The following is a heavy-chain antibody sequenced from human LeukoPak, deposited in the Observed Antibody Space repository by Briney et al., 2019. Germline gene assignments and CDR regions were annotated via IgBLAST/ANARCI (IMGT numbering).Heavy chain of an antibody. CDR3: ARVETYYYDSSGSRMGNWFDP. Sequence: SQTLSLTCAISGDGVSSNSAAWNWIRQSPSGGLEWLGRTYYRSKWYNDYAVSVKSRITINPDPSKNQFSLQLNSVTPEDTAVHYCARVETYYYDSSGSRMGNWFDPWGQGTLVTVSS. V-gene: IGHV6-1*01. CDR2: TYYRSKWYN. D-gene: IGHD3-22*01. CDR1: GDGVSSNSAA. J-gene: IGHJ5*02.